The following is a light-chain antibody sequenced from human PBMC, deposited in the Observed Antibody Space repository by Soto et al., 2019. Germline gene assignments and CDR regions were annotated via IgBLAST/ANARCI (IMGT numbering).Light chain of an antibody. CDR1: SSDVGGYNY. CDR2: DVS. CDR3: SSYTSSSTYV. J-gene: IGLJ1*01. Sequence: QSVLTQPASVSASPGQAITISCTGTSSDVGGYNYVSWYQQHPGKAPKLMIYDVSNRPSGVSNRFSCSKSGNTASLTISGLQAEDEADYYCSSYTSSSTYVFGTGTKVTVL. V-gene: IGLV2-14*01.